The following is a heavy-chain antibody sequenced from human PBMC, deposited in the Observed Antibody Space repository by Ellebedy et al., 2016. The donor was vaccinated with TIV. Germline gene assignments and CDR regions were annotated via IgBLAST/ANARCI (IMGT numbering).Heavy chain of an antibody. CDR2: INLSGGST. J-gene: IGHJ4*02. CDR3: ARGNRGWRQLWLSEYFDS. D-gene: IGHD5-18*01. Sequence: ASVKVSXKASRDTFNNFYMHWLRQAPGQGLEWMGIINLSGGSTKYAQIFQGRVTITRDTSTTTVYLELSSLRSDDTAMYYCARGNRGWRQLWLSEYFDSWGQGTLVTVSS. V-gene: IGHV1-46*02. CDR1: RDTFNNFY.